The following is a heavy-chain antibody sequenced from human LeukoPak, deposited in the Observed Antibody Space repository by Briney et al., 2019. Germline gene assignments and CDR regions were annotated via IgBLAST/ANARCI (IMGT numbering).Heavy chain of an antibody. V-gene: IGHV1-18*04. CDR3: ARDSAAVDTAYPFDY. J-gene: IGHJ4*02. Sequence: GASVTLSCKASGYTFTSYGIIWVRQAPRHHLERMGWMSAYNGNTNYAQKLQGRVTMTTDTSTSTAYMELRSLRSDDTAVYYCARDSAAVDTAYPFDYWGQGTLVTVSS. CDR1: GYTFTSYG. D-gene: IGHD5-18*01. CDR2: MSAYNGNT.